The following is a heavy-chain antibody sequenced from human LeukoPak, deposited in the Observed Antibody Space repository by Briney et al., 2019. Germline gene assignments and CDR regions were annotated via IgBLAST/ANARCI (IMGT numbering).Heavy chain of an antibody. CDR3: ARDLGYSKKRHAFDI. J-gene: IGHJ3*02. Sequence: ASVKVSCKASGYTFTSYYMHWVRQAPGQGLEWMGIINPSGGSTSYAQKFQGRVTMTRDMSTSTVYMELSSMRSEDTAVYYCARDLGYSKKRHAFDIWGQGTMVTVSS. CDR2: INPSGGST. CDR1: GYTFTSYY. V-gene: IGHV1-46*01. D-gene: IGHD4-11*01.